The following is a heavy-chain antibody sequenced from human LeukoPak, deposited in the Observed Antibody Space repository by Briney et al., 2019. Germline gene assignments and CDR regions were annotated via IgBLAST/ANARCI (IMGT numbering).Heavy chain of an antibody. J-gene: IGHJ4*02. Sequence: ASVKVSCKASGYTFTSYYMHWVRQAPGQGLEWMGLINPSGGSTSYAQKFQGRVTMTRDTSTSTVYMELSSLRSEDTAVYYCARAPLEYYDFWSGYYTPLLDYWGQGTLVTVSS. CDR1: GYTFTSYY. V-gene: IGHV1-46*01. CDR3: ARAPLEYYDFWSGYYTPLLDY. D-gene: IGHD3-3*01. CDR2: INPSGGST.